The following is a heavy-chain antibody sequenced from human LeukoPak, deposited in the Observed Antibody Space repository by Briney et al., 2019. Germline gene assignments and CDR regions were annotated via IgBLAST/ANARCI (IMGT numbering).Heavy chain of an antibody. J-gene: IGHJ4*02. Sequence: GGSLRLSCAASGFTVSSNYMSWVRQAPGKGLEWVSVIYSGGSTYYADAVKGRFTISRDNSKKTLYLQTNSLRAEDTAVYYCASSTYYDLWGGYYQGFDYWGQGTLVTVSS. CDR2: IYSGGST. CDR1: GFTVSSNY. D-gene: IGHD3-3*01. V-gene: IGHV3-53*01. CDR3: ASSTYYDLWGGYYQGFDY.